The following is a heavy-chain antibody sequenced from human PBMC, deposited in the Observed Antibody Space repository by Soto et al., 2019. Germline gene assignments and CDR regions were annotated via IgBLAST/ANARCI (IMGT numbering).Heavy chain of an antibody. D-gene: IGHD3-3*02. Sequence: QVQLVQSGAEMKKPGASVKVSCKASGYTFTTYGISWVRQAPGQGLEWMGWISAYNGNTHYAQKLQGRVTMTTDTSTSTASVELRSLRSDDTAVYYCAREHFPSTYDSFEYWGQGTLVTVSS. CDR1: GYTFTTYG. CDR3: AREHFPSTYDSFEY. CDR2: ISAYNGNT. J-gene: IGHJ4*02. V-gene: IGHV1-18*04.